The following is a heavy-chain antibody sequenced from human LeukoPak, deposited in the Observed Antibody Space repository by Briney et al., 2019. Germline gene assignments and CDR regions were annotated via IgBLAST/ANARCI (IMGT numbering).Heavy chain of an antibody. Sequence: PSETLSLTCAVYGGSFSGYYWSWIRQPPGKGLEWIGEINHSGSTNYNPPLKSRVTISVDTSKNQFSLKLSSVTAADTAVYYCARRCYGSGSCLDYWGQGTLVTVSS. CDR3: ARRCYGSGSCLDY. J-gene: IGHJ4*02. CDR2: INHSGST. CDR1: GGSFSGYY. V-gene: IGHV4-34*01. D-gene: IGHD3-10*01.